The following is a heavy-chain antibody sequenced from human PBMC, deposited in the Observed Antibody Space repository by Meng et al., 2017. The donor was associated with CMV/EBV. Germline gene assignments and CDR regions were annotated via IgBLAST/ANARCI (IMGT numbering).Heavy chain of an antibody. D-gene: IGHD2-21*02. V-gene: IGHV4-39*01. J-gene: IGHJ1*01. CDR2: IYDRGST. CDR3: ASQSYGGGGDCIGRFQP. CDR1: GGSLGGVGYN. Sequence: RASGRGMVRPLGRRSLTGAVCGGSLGGVGYNCGCIGQPPGEGLRGMGVIYDRGSTYYNPSQKIRVTISGVSSKNQFSFKLSPVTAADTVVYYCASQSYGGGGDCIGRFQPWGQGTLVTVSS.